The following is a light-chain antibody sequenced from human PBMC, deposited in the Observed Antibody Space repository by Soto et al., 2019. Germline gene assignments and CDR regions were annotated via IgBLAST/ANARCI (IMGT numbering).Light chain of an antibody. J-gene: IGLJ1*01. CDR2: EVS. CDR1: SSDVGTYNY. V-gene: IGLV2-14*01. CDR3: SSYTISSALV. Sequence: QSAMTQPASVSGSPGQSITISGTGSSSDVGTYNYVSWYQQHPGKAPKLMIYEVSNRPSGVSNRFSGSKSGNTASLTISGLQAENEADYYGSSYTISSALVFGTGTKVTVL.